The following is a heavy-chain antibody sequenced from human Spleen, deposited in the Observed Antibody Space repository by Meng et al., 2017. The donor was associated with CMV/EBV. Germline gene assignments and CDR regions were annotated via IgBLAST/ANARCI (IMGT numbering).Heavy chain of an antibody. J-gene: IGHJ5*02. CDR3: ARLDYLDSSGYYSRYHWFDP. CDR2: IYPGDSDI. D-gene: IGHD3-22*01. V-gene: IGHV5-51*01. CDR1: NYW. Sequence: NYWIAWVRQMPGKGLEWMGMIYPGDSDIRYSPSFQGQVTFSADKSISTAYLQWSSLKASDTAMYYCARLDYLDSSGYYSRYHWFDPWGQGALVTVSS.